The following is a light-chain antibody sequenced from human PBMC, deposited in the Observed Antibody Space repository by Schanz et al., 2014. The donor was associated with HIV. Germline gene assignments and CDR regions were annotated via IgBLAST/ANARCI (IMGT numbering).Light chain of an antibody. CDR3: QQYGGSPRT. Sequence: EIVLTQAPGTLSLAPGEKATLSCRASQRGERWHLAWSQQKPGQAPRLLLYAASTRATDIPERFSGSGSGTDFTLSISRLEPEDFAVYYCQQYGGSPRTFGQGT. J-gene: IGKJ1*01. CDR2: AAS. CDR1: QRGERWH. V-gene: IGKV3-20*01.